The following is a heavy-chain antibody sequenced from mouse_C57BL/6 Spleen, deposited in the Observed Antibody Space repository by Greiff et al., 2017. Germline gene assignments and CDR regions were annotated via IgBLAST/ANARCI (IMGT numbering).Heavy chain of an antibody. CDR2: IYPGSGNT. D-gene: IGHD1-1*01. V-gene: IGHV1-84*01. CDR1: GYTFTDYY. J-gene: IGHJ1*03. Sequence: VQLQQSGPELVKPGASVKISCKASGYTFTDYYINWVKQRPGQGLEWIGWIYPGSGNTKYNEKFKGKATLTVDTSSSTAYMQLSSLTSEDSAVYFCARSPYYDGSSYWYFDVWGTGTTVTVSS. CDR3: ARSPYYDGSSYWYFDV.